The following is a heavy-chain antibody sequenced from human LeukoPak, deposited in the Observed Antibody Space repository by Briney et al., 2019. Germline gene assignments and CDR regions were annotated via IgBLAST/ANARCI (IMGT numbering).Heavy chain of an antibody. V-gene: IGHV3-66*01. CDR1: GFTFSSYA. J-gene: IGHJ4*02. CDR2: IYSGGST. Sequence: GGSLRLSCAASGFTFSSYAMHWVRQAPGKGLEWVSVIYSGGSTYYADSVKGRFTISRDNSKNTLYLQMNSLRAEDTAVYYCASSGIGSTDYFDYWGQGTLVTVSS. CDR3: ASSGIGSTDYFDY. D-gene: IGHD1-26*01.